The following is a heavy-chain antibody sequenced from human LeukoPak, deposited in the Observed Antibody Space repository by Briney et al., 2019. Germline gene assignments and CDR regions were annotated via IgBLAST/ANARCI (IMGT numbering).Heavy chain of an antibody. CDR2: MNPNSGNT. CDR3: ARGHSGWLYDVFDL. D-gene: IGHD6-19*01. CDR1: GYTFTNYD. V-gene: IGHV1-8*03. Sequence: ASVKVSCKVSGYTFTNYDINWVRQATGQGLEWVGRMNPNSGNTGYAQKFQGRVTITRNTSISTAYMELSSLRSEDTAVYYCARGHSGWLYDVFDLWGQGTMVTVSS. J-gene: IGHJ3*01.